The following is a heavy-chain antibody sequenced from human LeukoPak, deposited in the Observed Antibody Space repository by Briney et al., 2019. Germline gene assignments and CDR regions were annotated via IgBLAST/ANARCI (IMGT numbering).Heavy chain of an antibody. CDR2: IKQDGSEK. J-gene: IGHJ6*03. CDR3: ARRHCSGGSCYSHYYYMDV. D-gene: IGHD2-15*01. CDR1: GFTFSSYW. Sequence: GGSLRLSCAASGFTFSSYWMSWVRQAPGKGLEWVANIKQDGSEKYYVDSVKGRFTISRDNAKNSLYLQMNSLRAEDTAVYYCARRHCSGGSCYSHYYYMDVWGKGTTVTVCS. V-gene: IGHV3-7*01.